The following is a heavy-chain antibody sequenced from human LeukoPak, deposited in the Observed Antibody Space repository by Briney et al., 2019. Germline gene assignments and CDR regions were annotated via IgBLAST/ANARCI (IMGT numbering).Heavy chain of an antibody. CDR1: GFTFSSYW. J-gene: IGHJ4*02. CDR2: IKQDGSEK. V-gene: IGHV3-7*01. CDR3: ASGWGYDFWSGYRDY. Sequence: AGGSLRLSCAASGFTFSSYWMSWVRQAPVKGLEWVANIKQDGSEKYYVDSVKGRFTISRDNAKNSLYLQMNSLRAEDTAVYYCASGWGYDFWSGYRDYWGQGTLVTVSS. D-gene: IGHD3-3*01.